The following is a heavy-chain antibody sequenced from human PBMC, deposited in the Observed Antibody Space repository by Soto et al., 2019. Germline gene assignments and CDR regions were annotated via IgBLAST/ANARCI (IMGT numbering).Heavy chain of an antibody. CDR2: ISTNGGST. D-gene: IGHD3-22*01. CDR1: GFTFSSNA. J-gene: IGHJ4*02. V-gene: IGHV3-64D*06. Sequence: GGSLRLSCSASGFTFSSNAMHWGRQDPGKGLEYVSSISTNGGSTHYADSVKGRFTISRDNSKNTQYLQMSSLRADDTAVYYCVKGEYYYDSSGYYPFDYWGQGTLVTVSS. CDR3: VKGEYYYDSSGYYPFDY.